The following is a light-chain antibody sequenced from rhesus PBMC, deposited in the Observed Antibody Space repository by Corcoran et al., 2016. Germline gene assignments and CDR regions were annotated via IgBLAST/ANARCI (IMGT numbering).Light chain of an antibody. CDR2: KAS. CDR3: QQYGSRPPT. J-gene: IGKJ1*01. Sequence: DIQMTQSPSSLSASVGDTVTITCRASQGISSWLAWYQQKPGKAPKLLNYKASSLQSGVPSRFSGSGSGTDFTLTISSLRSEDFATYYCQQYGSRPPTFGQGTKVEIK. CDR1: QGISSW. V-gene: IGKV1-22*01.